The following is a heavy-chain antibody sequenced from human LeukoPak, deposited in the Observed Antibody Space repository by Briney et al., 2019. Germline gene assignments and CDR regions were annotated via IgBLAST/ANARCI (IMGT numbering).Heavy chain of an antibody. Sequence: ASVKVSCKASGYTFTGYYMHWVRQAPGQGLEWMGWINPNSGGTNYAQKFQGRVTMTRDTAISTAYMELSRLRSDDTDVYYCARDSEGVFDYWGQGTLVTVSS. V-gene: IGHV1-2*02. CDR2: INPNSGGT. CDR3: ARDSEGVFDY. CDR1: GYTFTGYY. D-gene: IGHD3-16*01. J-gene: IGHJ4*02.